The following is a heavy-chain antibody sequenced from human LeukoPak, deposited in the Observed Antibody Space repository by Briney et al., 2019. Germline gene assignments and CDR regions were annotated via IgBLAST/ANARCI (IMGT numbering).Heavy chain of an antibody. CDR2: IRSKANSYAT. CDR3: VWIQLWTQSFDP. Sequence: GGSLRLSCAASGFTFSGSAMHWVRQASGKGLEWVGRIRSKANSYATAYAALVKGRFTISRDDSKNTAYLQMNSLKTEDTAVYYCVWIQLWTQSFDPWGQGTLVTVSS. CDR1: GFTFSGSA. V-gene: IGHV3-73*01. D-gene: IGHD5-18*01. J-gene: IGHJ5*02.